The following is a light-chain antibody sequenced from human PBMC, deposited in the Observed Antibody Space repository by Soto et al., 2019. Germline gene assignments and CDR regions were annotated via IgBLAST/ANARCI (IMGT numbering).Light chain of an antibody. J-gene: IGLJ1*01. V-gene: IGLV2-14*01. CDR3: CSYTYSGTYV. CDR1: NSDVGGYYY. CDR2: EVT. Sequence: QSALTQPASVSGSPGQSITISCTGSNSDVGGYYYVSWYQQHPGKAPKLIIYEVTNRPSGVSNRFSGSKSGSTASLTISGLQFEDDGDYFCCSYTYSGTYVFGTGTKVTVL.